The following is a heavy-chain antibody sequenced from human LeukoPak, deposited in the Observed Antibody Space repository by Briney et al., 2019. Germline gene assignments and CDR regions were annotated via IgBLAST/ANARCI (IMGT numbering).Heavy chain of an antibody. D-gene: IGHD6-13*01. V-gene: IGHV4-4*07. J-gene: IGHJ4*02. Sequence: SEALSLTCTVSCGSISSYYWSWIRQPAGKGLEWIGRIYTSGSTNYNPSLKSRVTMSVDTSKNQFSLKPSSVTAADTAVYYCARGAIAAASIDYWGQGTLVTVSS. CDR1: CGSISSYY. CDR2: IYTSGST. CDR3: ARGAIAAASIDY.